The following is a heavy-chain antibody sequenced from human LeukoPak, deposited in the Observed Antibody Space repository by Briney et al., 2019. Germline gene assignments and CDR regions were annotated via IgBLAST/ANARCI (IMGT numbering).Heavy chain of an antibody. J-gene: IGHJ4*02. Sequence: GGSLRLSCAASGFTFSDVWMSWVRQAPGKGLEWVAVISFDGSNKYHADSVKGRFTISRDNSKNTLYLQMNSLRAEDTAVYYCAKGLHDSSGYYYFDYWGQGTLVTVSS. CDR3: AKGLHDSSGYYYFDY. D-gene: IGHD3-22*01. CDR2: ISFDGSNK. CDR1: GFTFSDVW. V-gene: IGHV3-30*18.